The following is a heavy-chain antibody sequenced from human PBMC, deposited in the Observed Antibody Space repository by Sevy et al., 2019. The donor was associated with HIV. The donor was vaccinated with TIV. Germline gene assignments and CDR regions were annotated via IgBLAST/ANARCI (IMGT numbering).Heavy chain of an antibody. V-gene: IGHV4-38-2*01. Sequence: SETLSLTCAVSGYSISSGYYWGWIRQPPGKGVEWIGSIYHSGSTYYNPSLKSRVTISVDTSKNQFSLKLSSVTAADTAVYYCARSYSGSYRGDDAFDIWGQGTMVTVSS. CDR1: GYSISSGYY. CDR3: ARSYSGSYRGDDAFDI. CDR2: IYHSGST. D-gene: IGHD1-26*01. J-gene: IGHJ3*02.